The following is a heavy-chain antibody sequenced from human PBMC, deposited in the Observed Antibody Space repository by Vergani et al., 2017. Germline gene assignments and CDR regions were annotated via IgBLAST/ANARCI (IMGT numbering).Heavy chain of an antibody. V-gene: IGHV1-46*01. CDR2: INPSGGST. CDR3: AREVRRGYSYGYFDY. J-gene: IGHJ4*02. D-gene: IGHD5-18*01. Sequence: QVQLVQSGAEVKKPGASVKVSCKASGYPFTSYYMHWVRQAPGQGLEWMGIINPSGGSTSYAQKFQGRVTMTRDTSTSTVYMELSSLRSEDTAVYYCAREVRRGYSYGYFDYWGQGTLVTVSS. CDR1: GYPFTSYY.